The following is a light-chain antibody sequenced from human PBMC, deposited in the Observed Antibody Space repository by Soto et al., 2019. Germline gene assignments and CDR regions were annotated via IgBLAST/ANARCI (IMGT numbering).Light chain of an antibody. J-gene: IGLJ2*01. Sequence: QSVLTQPASVSGSPGQSITISCTGTNNDVGSYNLVSWYQQYPGKAPKLILYEGTKRPSGVSNRFSGSKSGNTASLTISGLQAEDEADYSCCSYAGSSTFVVFGGGTQLTVL. CDR2: EGT. CDR3: CSYAGSSTFVV. CDR1: NNDVGSYNL. V-gene: IGLV2-23*03.